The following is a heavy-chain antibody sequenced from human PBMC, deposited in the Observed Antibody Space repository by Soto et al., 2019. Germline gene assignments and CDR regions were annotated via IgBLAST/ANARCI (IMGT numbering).Heavy chain of an antibody. J-gene: IGHJ5*02. V-gene: IGHV4-34*09. CDR1: GGSVNGYY. D-gene: IGHD1-26*01. Sequence: SETLSLTCAVYGGSVNGYYWNWIRPPPGKGLEWIGEINHSGSTYYNPSLKSRVTISVDTSKNQFSLKLSSVTAADTAVYYCARDRKLGGNSGWFDPWGQGTLVTVSS. CDR3: ARDRKLGGNSGWFDP. CDR2: INHSGST.